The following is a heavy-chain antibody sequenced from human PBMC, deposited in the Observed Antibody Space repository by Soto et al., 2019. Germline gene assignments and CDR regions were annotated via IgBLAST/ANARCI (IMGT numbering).Heavy chain of an antibody. CDR3: TTDDFALAAAGYYYYGMDV. CDR2: IKSKTDGGTT. J-gene: IGHJ6*02. CDR1: GFTFSNAW. D-gene: IGHD6-13*01. V-gene: IGHV3-15*07. Sequence: GGSLRLSCAASGFTFSNAWMNWVRQAPGKGLEWVGRIKSKTDGGTTDYAAPVKGRFTISRDDSKNTLYLQMNSLKTEDTAVYYCTTDDFALAAAGYYYYGMDVWGQGTTVTVSS.